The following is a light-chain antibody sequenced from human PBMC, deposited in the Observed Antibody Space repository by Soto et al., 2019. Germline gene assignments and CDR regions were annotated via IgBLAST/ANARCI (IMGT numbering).Light chain of an antibody. V-gene: IGKV3-15*01. CDR1: QSVSSN. CDR2: GAS. Sequence: EIVMTQSPATLSVSPGERATLSCRASQSVSSNLAWYQQKPGQAPRLLIYGASTRATGIPDRFSGSGSGTEFTLTISSLQSEDFAVYYCQKYNNWPPPRIFGGGTKVEIK. CDR3: QKYNNWPPPRI. J-gene: IGKJ4*01.